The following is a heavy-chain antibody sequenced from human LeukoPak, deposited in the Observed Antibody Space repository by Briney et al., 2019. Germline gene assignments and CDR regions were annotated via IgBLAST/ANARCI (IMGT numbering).Heavy chain of an antibody. CDR2: VSTSGGDT. CDR3: GKGRTGYSYGYGIDS. D-gene: IGHD5-18*01. V-gene: IGHV3-23*01. J-gene: IGHJ4*02. CDR1: GFTFSTYA. Sequence: GGSLRLSCAASGFTFSTYAMSWVRQAPGKGLEWVSSVSTSGGDTYNADSVKGRSTISRDNSKNTLYLQMNSLRAEDTAVYYCGKGRTGYSYGYGIDSWGQGTLVTVSS.